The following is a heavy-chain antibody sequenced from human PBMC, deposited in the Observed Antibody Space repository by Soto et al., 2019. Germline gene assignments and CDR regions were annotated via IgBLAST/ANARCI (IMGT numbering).Heavy chain of an antibody. V-gene: IGHV4-30-2*01. CDR2: IYHSGST. J-gene: IGHJ4*02. Sequence: TLSLTCAVSGGSISSGGYSWSWIRQPPGKGLEWIGYIYHSGSTYYNPSLKSRVTISVDRSKNQFSLKLSSVTAADTAVYYCARALLGYCSSTSCYTPLFDYWGQGTLVTVSS. CDR3: ARALLGYCSSTSCYTPLFDY. D-gene: IGHD2-2*02. CDR1: GGSISSGGYS.